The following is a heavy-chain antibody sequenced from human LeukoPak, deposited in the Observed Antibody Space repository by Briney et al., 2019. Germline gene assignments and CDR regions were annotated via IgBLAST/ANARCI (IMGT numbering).Heavy chain of an antibody. V-gene: IGHV4-39*01. CDR2: IYYSGST. CDR3: ARPAGRAYCGGDCVRHWFDP. D-gene: IGHD2-21*02. CDR1: GGSISSSSYY. J-gene: IGHJ5*02. Sequence: RSSETLSLTCTVSGGSISSSSYYWGWIRQPPGKGLEWIGSIYYSGSTYYNPSLKSRVTISVDTSKNQFSLKLSSVTAADTAVYYCARPAGRAYCGGDCVRHWFDPSGQGTLVTVSS.